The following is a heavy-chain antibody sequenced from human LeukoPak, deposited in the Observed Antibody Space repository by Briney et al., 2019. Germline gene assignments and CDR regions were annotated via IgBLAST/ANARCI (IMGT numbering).Heavy chain of an antibody. V-gene: IGHV3-48*04. CDR2: ISSSSNTI. CDR1: GFTFSSYS. J-gene: IGHJ4*02. CDR3: ARGSDTAMVPLSY. Sequence: GGSLRLSCAASGFTFSSYSMNWVRQAPGKGLEWVSYISSSSNTIYNADSVKGRFTIFRDNAKNSLYLQMNSLRAEDTAVYYCARGSDTAMVPLSYWGQGTLVTVSS. D-gene: IGHD5-18*01.